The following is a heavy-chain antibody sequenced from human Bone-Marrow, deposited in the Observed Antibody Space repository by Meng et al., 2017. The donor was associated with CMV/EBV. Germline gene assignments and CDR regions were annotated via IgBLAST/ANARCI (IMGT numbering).Heavy chain of an antibody. V-gene: IGHV1-8*01. CDR3: ATGVVVLEY. Sequence: VHLVQSGAEVKSAGASVKGSCNAYGYNFTKYDIISVRQAAGKRLEWMGVRNPHFGNKDDAQKLQGRVTMIMNIVISTAYMDLSTLNSEDTVVYYCATGVVVLEYCGQGTLVTVSS. J-gene: IGHJ4*01. CDR2: RNPHFGNK. D-gene: IGHD3-3*01. CDR1: GYNFTKYD.